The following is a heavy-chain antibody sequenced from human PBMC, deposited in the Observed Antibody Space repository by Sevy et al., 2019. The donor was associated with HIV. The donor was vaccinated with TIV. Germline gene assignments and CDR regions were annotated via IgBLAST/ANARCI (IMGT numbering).Heavy chain of an antibody. V-gene: IGHV4-39*01. D-gene: IGHD2-21*01. CDR3: ARQGGIVDRAFDY. CDR1: GGSISSSSYD. CDR2: MFYSGST. J-gene: IGHJ4*02. Sequence: SETLSLTCTISGGSISSSSYDWGWIRQPPGKGLEWIGSMFYSGSTYYNPSLKSRVIISVAMSKNHFSVKLSSVTAADTAVYYCARQGGIVDRAFDYWGQGTLVTVSS.